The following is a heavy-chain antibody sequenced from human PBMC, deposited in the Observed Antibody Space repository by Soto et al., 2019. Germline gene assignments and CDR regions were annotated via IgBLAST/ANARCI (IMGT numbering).Heavy chain of an antibody. D-gene: IGHD2-8*02. CDR2: FSLSGTT. V-gene: IGHV4-4*07. Sequence: SETLSLTCTVSGDSISGYYWSWIRQPAGKGLEWVGRFSLSGTTNYNPSLRSRVTMSADVSKNQFSLRLTSVTAADTALYYCARGMTPPGAPAWYYFDSWGQGTLVTVS. CDR3: ARGMTPPGAPAWYYFDS. J-gene: IGHJ4*02. CDR1: GDSISGYY.